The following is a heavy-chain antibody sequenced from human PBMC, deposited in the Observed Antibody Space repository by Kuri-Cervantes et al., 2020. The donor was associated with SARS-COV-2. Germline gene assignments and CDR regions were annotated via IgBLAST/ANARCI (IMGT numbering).Heavy chain of an antibody. CDR1: GGSLSGYY. CDR3: ARVRFSSGYYYYYYGMDI. CDR2: INHSGST. V-gene: IGHV4-34*01. Sequence: SQTLSLTCAVYGGSLSGYYWSWIRQPPGKGLEWIWEINHSGSTNYNPSLKSRVTISVDTSKNQFSLKLSSVTAADTAVYYCARVRFSSGYYYYYYGMDIWGQGTTVTVSS. D-gene: IGHD3-22*01. J-gene: IGHJ6*02.